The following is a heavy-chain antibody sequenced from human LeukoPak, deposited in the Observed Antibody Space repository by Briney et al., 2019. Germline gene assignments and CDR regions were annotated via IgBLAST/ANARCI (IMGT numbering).Heavy chain of an antibody. J-gene: IGHJ4*02. CDR1: GFTFSSYS. CDR2: IGTTSNSM. D-gene: IGHD5-18*01. V-gene: IGHV3-21*01. CDR3: AREGITAMADAWNDY. Sequence: PGGSLRLSCAASGFTFSSYSMNWVRQAPGKGLEWVSSIGTTSNSMYYADSLKGRFTISRDNAESALYLQMNSLRVEDTAVYFCAREGITAMADAWNDYWGQGTLVTVS.